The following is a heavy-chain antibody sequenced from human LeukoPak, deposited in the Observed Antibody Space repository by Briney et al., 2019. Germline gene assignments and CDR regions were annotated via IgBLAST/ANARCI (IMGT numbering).Heavy chain of an antibody. CDR3: AKGHSITMVRGVTVGA. CDR2: ISGSGGST. V-gene: IGHV3-23*01. Sequence: GGSLRLSCAASGFTFSSYAMSWVRQAPGKGLEWVSAISGSGGSTYYADSVKGRFTISRDNSKNTLYLQMNSLRAEDTAVYYCAKGHSITMVRGVTVGAWGQGTLVTVSS. CDR1: GFTFSSYA. D-gene: IGHD3-10*01. J-gene: IGHJ5*02.